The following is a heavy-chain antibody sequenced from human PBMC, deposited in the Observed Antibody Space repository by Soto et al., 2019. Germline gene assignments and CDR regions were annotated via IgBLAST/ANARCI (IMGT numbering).Heavy chain of an antibody. Sequence: QITLNESGPTLVKPTQTLTLTCTFSGFSLASDKVAVGWIRQPPGKALEWLALIYWDDDKRYNPSLRNRLTIPKDTSKNQVVLTMTNVDPVDTATYFCAHRTLLWFGELSSYYFDYWGQGILVTVSS. J-gene: IGHJ4*02. CDR1: GFSLASDKVA. V-gene: IGHV2-5*02. D-gene: IGHD3-10*01. CDR3: AHRTLLWFGELSSYYFDY. CDR2: IYWDDDK.